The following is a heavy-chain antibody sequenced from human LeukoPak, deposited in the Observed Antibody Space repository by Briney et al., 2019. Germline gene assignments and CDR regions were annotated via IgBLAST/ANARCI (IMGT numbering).Heavy chain of an antibody. CDR2: IYTSGST. CDR1: GGSISSYY. D-gene: IGHD3-3*01. CDR3: ARDPIFGVVTEDAFDI. Sequence: SETLSLTCTVSGGSISSYYWSWIRQPAGKGLEWIGRIYTSGSTNYNPSLKSRVTMSVDMSKNQFSLKLSSVTAADTAVYYCARDPIFGVVTEDAFDIWGQGTMVTVSS. J-gene: IGHJ3*02. V-gene: IGHV4-4*07.